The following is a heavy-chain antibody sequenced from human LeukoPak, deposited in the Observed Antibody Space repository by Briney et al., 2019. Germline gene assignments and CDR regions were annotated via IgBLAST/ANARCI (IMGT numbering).Heavy chain of an antibody. J-gene: IGHJ4*02. CDR1: GGSISTYY. CDR2: IYHSART. D-gene: IGHD5-12*01. V-gene: IGHV4-59*01. Sequence: PETLSLTCTLSGGSISTYYWSWIRHPPRKGLEWIGYIYHSARTNYNPSLKSRVTISVDTSKNQFSLKLGSVTAADTAVYYCARGGGYASPIGYWGQGALVTVSS. CDR3: ARGGGYASPIGY.